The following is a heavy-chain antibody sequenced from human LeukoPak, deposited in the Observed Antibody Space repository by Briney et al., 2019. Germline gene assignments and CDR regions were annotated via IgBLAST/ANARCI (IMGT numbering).Heavy chain of an antibody. CDR1: GGSISSYS. CDR2: IDYSGSI. CDR3: ARDALYSSSPNWYFDL. D-gene: IGHD6-6*01. V-gene: IGHV4-59*12. Sequence: SETLSLTCTVSGGSISSYSWSWIRQPPGKGLEWIGNIDYSGSITSNPSLKSRVTISVDTSKNQVSLRLSSVTAADTAVYYCARDALYSSSPNWYFDLWGRGTLVTVSS. J-gene: IGHJ2*01.